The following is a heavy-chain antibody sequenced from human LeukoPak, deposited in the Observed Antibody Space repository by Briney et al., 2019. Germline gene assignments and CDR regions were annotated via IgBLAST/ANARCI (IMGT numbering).Heavy chain of an antibody. CDR3: ARAPESDGYNLGHFDY. J-gene: IGHJ4*02. D-gene: IGHD5-24*01. CDR2: IYYSGST. V-gene: IGHV4-31*03. CDR1: GGSISSGGYY. Sequence: PSETLSLTCTVSGGSISSGGYYWSWIRQHPGKGLEWIGYIYYSGSTYYNPSLKSRVTISVDTSKNQFSLKLSSVTAADTAVYYCARAPESDGYNLGHFDYWGQGTLVTVSS.